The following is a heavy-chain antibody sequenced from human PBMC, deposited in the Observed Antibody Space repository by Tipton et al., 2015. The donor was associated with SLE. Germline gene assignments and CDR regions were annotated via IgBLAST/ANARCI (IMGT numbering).Heavy chain of an antibody. CDR1: GFMFSSYA. D-gene: IGHD2-15*01. J-gene: IGHJ4*02. CDR2: IIGGGDSA. V-gene: IGHV3-23*01. CDR3: VPRQVDFDH. Sequence: SLRLSCAASGFMFSSYAMRWVSVIIGGGDSASYADSVKGRFTISRDNSKNTLYLQMDSLRGDDTAVYYCVPRQVDFDHWGQGTLVSVSS.